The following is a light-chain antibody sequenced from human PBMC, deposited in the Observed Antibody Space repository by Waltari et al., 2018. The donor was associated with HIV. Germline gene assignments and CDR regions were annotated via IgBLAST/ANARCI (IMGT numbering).Light chain of an antibody. CDR1: QSLLHSNEYNY. J-gene: IGKJ3*01. CDR2: LGS. CDR3: MQGLQTPFT. V-gene: IGKV2-28*01. Sequence: IVMTQFPLPLPVNPGEPAAISRLSHQSLLHSNEYNYLSWFLQKPGQSPRLLIYLGSNRASGVPDRFSGGGAGTNFTLKIRRVEADDVGVYYGMQGLQTPFTLGPGTKVDI.